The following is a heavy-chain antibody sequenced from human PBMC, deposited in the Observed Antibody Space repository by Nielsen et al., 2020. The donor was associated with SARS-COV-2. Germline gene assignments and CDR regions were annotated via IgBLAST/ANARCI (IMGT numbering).Heavy chain of an antibody. CDR3: ARDLSGSYPPPAAPGTSYFDR. V-gene: IGHV6-1*01. D-gene: IGHD3-16*02. Sequence: SETLSLTCAIFGDSVSSNSDAWNWIRQSPSRGLEWLGRTYYRSRWFNDYAVSVESRINIHADTSKNQFTLELSSVTPEDTAVYYCARDLSGSYPPPAAPGTSYFDRWGQGTLVIVSS. CDR1: GDSVSSNSDA. J-gene: IGHJ4*02. CDR2: TYYRSRWFN.